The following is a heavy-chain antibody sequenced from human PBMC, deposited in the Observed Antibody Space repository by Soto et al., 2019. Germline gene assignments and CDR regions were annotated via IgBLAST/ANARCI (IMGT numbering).Heavy chain of an antibody. CDR3: AKRTTGWYFDL. J-gene: IGHJ2*01. CDR2: ISGSGGST. V-gene: IGHV3-23*01. CDR1: GFTFTSYA. Sequence: EVQLLESGGGLVQPGGSLRLSCAASGFTFTSYAMNWVRQAPGKGLEWVSVISGSGGSTYYADTVKGLFTISRDNSNNSLYLQMNSLRAEGTAVYFCAKRTTGWYFDLWGRGTLVTVSS.